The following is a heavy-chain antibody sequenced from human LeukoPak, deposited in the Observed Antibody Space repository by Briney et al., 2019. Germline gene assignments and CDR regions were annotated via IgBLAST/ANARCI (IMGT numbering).Heavy chain of an antibody. CDR2: IKQDGSEK. J-gene: IGHJ4*02. D-gene: IGHD6-19*01. CDR1: GFTFSNYW. CDR3: ARVQGSSGPGIFEY. V-gene: IGHV3-7*01. Sequence: PGGSLRLSCAASGFTFSNYWMSWVRQAPGKGLEWVANIKQDGSEKYYVDSVKGRFTVSRDNAKNSLYLQMNSLRAGDTAVYYCARVQGSSGPGIFEYWGQGTLVTVSS.